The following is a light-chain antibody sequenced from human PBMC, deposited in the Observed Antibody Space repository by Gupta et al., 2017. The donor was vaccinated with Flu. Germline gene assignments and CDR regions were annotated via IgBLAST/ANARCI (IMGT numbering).Light chain of an antibody. Sequence: EIVLPQSPATLSLSPGERPTLSCRARQSVSSYLAWYQQKPGQAPRLLIYDASNRATGIPARFSGSGSGTXFTLTIXSLEPEDFAVYYCQQRSNWPLTFGXGTKVEIK. CDR3: QQRSNWPLT. CDR1: QSVSSY. CDR2: DAS. V-gene: IGKV3-11*01. J-gene: IGKJ4*01.